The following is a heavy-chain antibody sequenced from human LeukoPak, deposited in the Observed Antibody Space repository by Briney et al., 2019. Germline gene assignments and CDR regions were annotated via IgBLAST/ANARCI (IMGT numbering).Heavy chain of an antibody. D-gene: IGHD3-22*01. CDR1: GGSISSYY. CDR3: ARHLTYYYDSSGYYFDY. Sequence: PSETLSLTCTVSGGSISSYYWSWIRQPAGKGLEWIGRIYTSGSTNYNPSLKSRVTMSVDTSKNQFSLKLSSVTAADTAVYYCARHLTYYYDSSGYYFDYWGQGTLVSVSS. V-gene: IGHV4-4*07. J-gene: IGHJ4*02. CDR2: IYTSGST.